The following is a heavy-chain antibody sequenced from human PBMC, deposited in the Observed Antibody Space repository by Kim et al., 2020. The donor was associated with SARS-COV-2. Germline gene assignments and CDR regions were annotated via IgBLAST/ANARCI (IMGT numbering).Heavy chain of an antibody. V-gene: IGHV3-23*01. CDR2: ISGSGDIT. CDR3: AKDIGSMTTVTIFDY. J-gene: IGHJ4*02. Sequence: GGSLSLSCAASRFTFSSYGMSWVRQAPGKGLEWVSEISGSGDITYYADSVKGRFTISRDNSENTLYLQMNSLRAEDTAVYYCAKDIGSMTTVTIFDYWGQGTLVTVSS. CDR1: RFTFSSYG. D-gene: IGHD4-17*01.